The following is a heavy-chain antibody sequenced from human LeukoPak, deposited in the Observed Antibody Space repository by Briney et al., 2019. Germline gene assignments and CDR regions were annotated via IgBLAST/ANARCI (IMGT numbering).Heavy chain of an antibody. CDR2: ISSSSSYI. CDR1: GFXFSSYS. V-gene: IGHV3-21*01. Sequence: GFXFSSYSMNWVRQAPGKGLEWVSSISSSSSYIYYADSVKGRFTISRDNAKNSLYLQMNSLRAEDTAVYYCARQAGSSSGGWGQGTLVTVSS. J-gene: IGHJ4*02. CDR3: ARQAGSSSGG. D-gene: IGHD6-6*01.